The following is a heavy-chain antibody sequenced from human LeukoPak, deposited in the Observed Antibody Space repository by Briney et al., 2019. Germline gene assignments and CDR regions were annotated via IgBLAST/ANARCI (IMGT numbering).Heavy chain of an antibody. CDR3: ARDLLNEGNHLDY. V-gene: IGHV4-30-4*01. D-gene: IGHD4-23*01. J-gene: IGHJ4*02. Sequence: KSSETLSLTCTVSGGSISSGDYYWSWIRQPPGKGLEWIGYIYYSGSTYYNPSLKSRVTISVDTSKNQFSLKLSSVTAADTAVYYCARDLLNEGNHLDYWGQGTLATVSS. CDR1: GGSISSGDYY. CDR2: IYYSGST.